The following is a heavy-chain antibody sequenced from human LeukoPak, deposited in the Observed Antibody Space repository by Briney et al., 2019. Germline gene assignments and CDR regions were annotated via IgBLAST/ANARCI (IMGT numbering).Heavy chain of an antibody. CDR2: IYYSGST. D-gene: IGHD4-17*01. V-gene: IGHV4-39*07. CDR1: GGSISSSSYY. J-gene: IGHJ6*04. Sequence: SETLSLTCTVSGGSISSSSYYWGWIRQPPGKGLEWIGSIYYSGSTYYNPSLKSRVTISVDTSKNQFSLKLSSVTAADTAVYYCVATALRRRKDYYGMDVWGKGTTVTVSS. CDR3: VATALRRRKDYYGMDV.